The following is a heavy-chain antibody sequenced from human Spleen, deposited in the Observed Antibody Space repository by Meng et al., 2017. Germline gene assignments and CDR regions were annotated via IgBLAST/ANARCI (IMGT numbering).Heavy chain of an antibody. D-gene: IGHD2-15*01. CDR2: IYYSGST. Sequence: SETLSLTCTVSGGSISRSPYSWGWIRQTPGKGLEWIGSIYYSGSTYYNPSLKSRVTISVDTSKNQFSLKLSSVTAADTAVYYCARVSFGSYGAFDIWGQGTMVTVSS. CDR1: GGSISRSPYS. J-gene: IGHJ3*02. CDR3: ARVSFGSYGAFDI. V-gene: IGHV4-39*07.